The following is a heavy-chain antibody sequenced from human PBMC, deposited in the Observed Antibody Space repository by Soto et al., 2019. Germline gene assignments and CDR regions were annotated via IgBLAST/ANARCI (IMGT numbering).Heavy chain of an antibody. CDR2: ISSSSSYI. J-gene: IGHJ4*02. CDR1: GFTFSSYS. D-gene: IGHD5-12*01. CDR3: ARDLSVATRGSGTGDY. Sequence: EVQLVESGGGLVKPGGSLRLSCAASGFTFSSYSMNWVRQAPGKGLEWVSSISSSSSYIYYADSVKGRFTISRDNAKNSLYLQINSLRAEDTAVYYCARDLSVATRGSGTGDYWGQGTLVTVSS. V-gene: IGHV3-21*01.